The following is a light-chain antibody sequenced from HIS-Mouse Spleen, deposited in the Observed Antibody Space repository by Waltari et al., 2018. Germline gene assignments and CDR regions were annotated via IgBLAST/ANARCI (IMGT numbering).Light chain of an antibody. CDR3: QQYYSTPYT. J-gene: IGKJ2*01. CDR1: QSVLYSSNNKNY. CDR2: WAS. Sequence: DIMMTQSPDSLAVSLGERATIHCTSSQSVLYSSNNKNYLAWYQQKPGQPPKLLIYWASTRESGVPDRFSGSGSGTDFTLTISSLQAEDVAVYYCQQYYSTPYTFGQGTKLEIK. V-gene: IGKV4-1*01.